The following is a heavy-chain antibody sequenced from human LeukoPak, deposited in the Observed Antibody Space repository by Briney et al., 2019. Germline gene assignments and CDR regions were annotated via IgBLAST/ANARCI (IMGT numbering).Heavy chain of an antibody. CDR2: IIRDGTGT. CDR3: ARAVGYGAGSYGFDF. V-gene: IGHV3-74*01. J-gene: IGHJ3*01. Sequence: GGSLRPSCAASGFTLSSKVMHWVRQAPGTGLVWVSRIIRDGTGTDYADSVKGRFTISRDVATSTLYLQMNSLRAEDTAVYYYARAVGYGAGSYGFDFWGQGTTVTVSS. CDR1: GFTLSSKV. D-gene: IGHD3-10*01.